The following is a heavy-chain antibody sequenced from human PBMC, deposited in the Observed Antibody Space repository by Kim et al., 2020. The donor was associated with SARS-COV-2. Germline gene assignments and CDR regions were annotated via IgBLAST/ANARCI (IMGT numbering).Heavy chain of an antibody. CDR1: GGSISSYY. V-gene: IGHV4-4*07. CDR2: IYTSGST. Sequence: SETLSLTCTVSGGSISSYYWSWIRQPAGKGLEWIGRIYTSGSTNYNPSLKSRVTMSVDTSKNQFSLKLSSVTAADTAVYYCARDNYYDSSGYWYYFDYWGQGTLVTVSS. D-gene: IGHD3-22*01. J-gene: IGHJ4*02. CDR3: ARDNYYDSSGYWYYFDY.